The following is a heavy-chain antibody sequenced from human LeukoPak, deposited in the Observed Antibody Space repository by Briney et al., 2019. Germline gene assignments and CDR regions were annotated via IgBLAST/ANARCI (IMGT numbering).Heavy chain of an antibody. V-gene: IGHV3-53*01. CDR2: IYSGGTT. Sequence: PGGSLRLSCVVSGFTVSSNYMSWVRQAPGKGLEWVSVIYSGGTTYYADSVKGRFTISRDNSKNTLYLQMNSLRAEDTAVYYCAKSRRRQWLVPIDYWGQGTLVTVSS. CDR3: AKSRRRQWLVPIDY. J-gene: IGHJ4*02. D-gene: IGHD6-19*01. CDR1: GFTVSSNY.